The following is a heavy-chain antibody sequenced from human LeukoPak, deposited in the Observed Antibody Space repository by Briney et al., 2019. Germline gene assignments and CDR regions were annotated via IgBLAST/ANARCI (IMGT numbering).Heavy chain of an antibody. CDR3: ARAGGWYFDY. Sequence: GSLRLSCTASGFTFGDYAMSWVRQAPGKGLEWIGEINHSGSTNYNTSLKSRVTISVDTSKNQFSLKLSSVTAADTAVYYCARAGGWYFDYWGQGTLVTVSS. V-gene: IGHV4-34*01. D-gene: IGHD6-19*01. J-gene: IGHJ4*02. CDR1: GFTFGDYA. CDR2: INHSGST.